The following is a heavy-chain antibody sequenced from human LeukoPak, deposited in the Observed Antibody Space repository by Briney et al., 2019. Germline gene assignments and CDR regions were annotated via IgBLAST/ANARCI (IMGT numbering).Heavy chain of an antibody. CDR3: ARQTAAGTWYFQH. D-gene: IGHD6-13*01. CDR1: GYTFTGYY. CDR2: INPNSGGT. Sequence: ASVKVSCKASGYTFTGYYMHWVRQAPGQGLEWMGWINPNSGGTNYAQKFQGWVTMTRDTSISTAYMELSRLRSDDTAVYYCARQTAAGTWYFQHWGQGTLVTVSS. J-gene: IGHJ1*01. V-gene: IGHV1-2*04.